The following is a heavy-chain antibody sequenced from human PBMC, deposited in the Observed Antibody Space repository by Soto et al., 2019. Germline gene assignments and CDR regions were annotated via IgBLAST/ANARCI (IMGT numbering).Heavy chain of an antibody. D-gene: IGHD3-22*01. V-gene: IGHV4-34*01. CDR1: GGSFSGYY. CDR3: ARGKDYYDSSGYSEYYYYYGMDV. CDR2: INHSGST. Sequence: PSETLSLTCAVYGGSFSGYYWSWIRQPPGKGLEWIGEINHSGSTNYNPSLKSRVTISVDTSKNQFSLKLSSVTAADTAVYYCARGKDYYDSSGYSEYYYYYGMDVWGQGTTVTVS. J-gene: IGHJ6*02.